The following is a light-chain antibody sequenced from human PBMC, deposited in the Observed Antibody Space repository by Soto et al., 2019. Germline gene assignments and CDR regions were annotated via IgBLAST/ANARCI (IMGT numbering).Light chain of an antibody. V-gene: IGLV1-44*01. CDR3: ATWDDSLDVHV. Sequence: QSVLTQPPSASGTPGQTITISCSGDSSNIGINTVSWYEHLPGTAPRLLIYGNNQRPSGVPDRFSGSKSGTSASLAISGLQSEDEAHYYCATWDDSLDVHVFGTGTKVTVL. CDR2: GNN. J-gene: IGLJ1*01. CDR1: SSNIGINT.